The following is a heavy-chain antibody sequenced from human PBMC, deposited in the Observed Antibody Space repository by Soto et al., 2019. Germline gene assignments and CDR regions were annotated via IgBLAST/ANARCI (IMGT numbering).Heavy chain of an antibody. CDR2: IWYDGSNK. V-gene: IGHV3-33*01. D-gene: IGHD1-26*01. CDR3: AREELGLDY. CDR1: GFTFSSYG. J-gene: IGHJ4*02. Sequence: QVQLVESGGGVVQPGRSLRLSCAASGFTFSSYGMHWVRQAPGKGLEWVAVIWYDGSNKYYADSVKGRFTISRDNSKNTLYLQMNSLSAEDTAVYYCAREELGLDYWGQGTLVTGSS.